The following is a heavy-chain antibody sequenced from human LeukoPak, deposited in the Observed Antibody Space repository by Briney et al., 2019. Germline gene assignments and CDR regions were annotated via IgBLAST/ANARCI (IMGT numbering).Heavy chain of an antibody. D-gene: IGHD3-16*01. J-gene: IGHJ4*02. CDR1: GFTFSSYS. CDR2: ISSSSSYI. V-gene: IGHV3-21*01. CDR3: ARNLGLYYYFDY. Sequence: PGGSLRLSCAASGFTFSSYSMNWVRQAPGKGLEWVSSISSSSSYIYYADSVKGRFTISRDNAKNSLYLQMNSLRAEDTAVYYCARNLGLYYYFDYWGQGTLVTVSS.